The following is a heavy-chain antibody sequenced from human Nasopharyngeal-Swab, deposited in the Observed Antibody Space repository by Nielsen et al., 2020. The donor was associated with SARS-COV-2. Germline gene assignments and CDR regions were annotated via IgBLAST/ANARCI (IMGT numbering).Heavy chain of an antibody. CDR2: ISGSGGST. J-gene: IGHJ4*02. D-gene: IGHD3-3*01. CDR1: GFTFSSYA. Sequence: GESLKISCAASGFTFSSYAMSWVRQAPGKGLEWVSAISGSGGSTYYADSVKGRFTISIDNSKNTLYLQMNSLRAEDTAVYCCAKDNSPFPVHYDFWSGPTYFDYWGQGTLVTVSS. CDR3: AKDNSPFPVHYDFWSGPTYFDY. V-gene: IGHV3-23*01.